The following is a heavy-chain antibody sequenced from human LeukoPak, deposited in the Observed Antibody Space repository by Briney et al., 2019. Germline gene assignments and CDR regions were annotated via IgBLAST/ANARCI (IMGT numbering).Heavy chain of an antibody. CDR1: GYSFTSHW. D-gene: IGHD6-19*01. Sequence: RGESLTISCKASGYSFTSHWIGWVPQMSGKGLEWMGVIFPGDSDTSYSPSFQGQVTISVDKSITTAYLQWSSLKASDTAMDLCARGSGYSSAREVDYWGQGTVATVSS. J-gene: IGHJ4*02. CDR2: IFPGDSDT. CDR3: ARGSGYSSAREVDY. V-gene: IGHV5-51*01.